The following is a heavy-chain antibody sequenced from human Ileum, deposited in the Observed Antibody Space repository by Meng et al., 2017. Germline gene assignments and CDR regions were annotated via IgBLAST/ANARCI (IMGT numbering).Heavy chain of an antibody. J-gene: IGHJ4*02. D-gene: IGHD3-22*01. V-gene: IGHV4-4*02. CDR1: GASISTYYW. CDR3: ATSGDNSGFYLGY. Sequence: QVQREGAGAGLVKPSGTLSLPFAVSGASISTYYWRSWVRQSPEKGLEWIGEIYHSGRTNYNPSLTSRVTMSVDKSKKQISLNLSSVTAADTAVYYCATSGDNSGFYLGYWGPGILVTVSS. CDR2: IYHSGRT.